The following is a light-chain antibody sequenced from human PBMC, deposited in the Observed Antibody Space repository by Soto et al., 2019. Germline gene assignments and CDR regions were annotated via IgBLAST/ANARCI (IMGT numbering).Light chain of an antibody. CDR1: PGISSY. CDR3: QQYYSFPYT. V-gene: IGKV1D-8*01. Sequence: VIWMPQSPSLLSASTADRVTIRCRMSPGISSYLAWYQQKPGKAPELLIYAASTLQRGVPSRFSGSGSGTDFTLTISGLQSEDFPTYYGQQYYSFPYTFGQGTKLEIK. CDR2: AAS. J-gene: IGKJ2*01.